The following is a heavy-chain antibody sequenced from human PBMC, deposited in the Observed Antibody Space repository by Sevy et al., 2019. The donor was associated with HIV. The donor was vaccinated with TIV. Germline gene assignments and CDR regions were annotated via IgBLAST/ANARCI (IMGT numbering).Heavy chain of an antibody. J-gene: IGHJ4*02. Sequence: SETLSLTCTVSGGSISSYYWSWIRQPPGKGLEWIGYIYYSGSTNYNPSLKSRVTISVDTSKNQFSLKLSSVTAADTAVYYCARGQYYDSSVYYYGGYYFAYWGQGTLVTVSS. V-gene: IGHV4-59*01. CDR2: IYYSGST. D-gene: IGHD3-22*01. CDR3: ARGQYYDSSVYYYGGYYFAY. CDR1: GGSISSYY.